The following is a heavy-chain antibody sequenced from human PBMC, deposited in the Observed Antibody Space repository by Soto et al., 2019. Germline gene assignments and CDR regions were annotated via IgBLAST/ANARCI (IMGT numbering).Heavy chain of an antibody. J-gene: IGHJ6*02. D-gene: IGHD6-13*01. CDR2: ISAYNGNT. CDR1: GYTFTSYG. Sequence: ASVNVSCKXSGYTFTSYGISWVRQAPGQGLEWMGWISAYNGNTNYAQKLQGRVTMTTDTSTSTAYMELRSLRSDDTAVYYCARVHSSSWPIWYYYYYGMDVWGQGTTVTVSS. CDR3: ARVHSSSWPIWYYYYYGMDV. V-gene: IGHV1-18*04.